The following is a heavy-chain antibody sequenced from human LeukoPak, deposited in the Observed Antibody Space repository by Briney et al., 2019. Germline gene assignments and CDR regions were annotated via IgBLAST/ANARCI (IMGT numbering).Heavy chain of an antibody. CDR2: INHSGST. D-gene: IGHD3-22*01. V-gene: IGHV4-34*01. CDR1: GGSSSGYY. J-gene: IGHJ4*02. Sequence: SETLSLTCAVYGGSSSGYYWSWIRQPPGKGLEWIGEINHSGSTNYNPSLKSRVTISVDTSKNQFSLKLSSVTAADTAVYYCARLTPSRYYDSSDGPWGQGTLVTVSS. CDR3: ARLTPSRYYDSSDGP.